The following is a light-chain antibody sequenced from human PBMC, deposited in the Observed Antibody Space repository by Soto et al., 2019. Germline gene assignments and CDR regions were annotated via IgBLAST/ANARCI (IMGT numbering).Light chain of an antibody. CDR3: CSYAGSNYV. J-gene: IGLJ1*01. CDR2: EGS. V-gene: IGLV2-23*01. CDR1: SSDVGSYNL. Sequence: QSALTQPASVSGSPRQSSTISCTGTSSDVGSYNLVSWYQQHPGKAPKLMIYEGSKRPSGVSNRFSGSKSGNTESLTVSGLQAEDEADYYCCSYAGSNYVFGTGTKVTVL.